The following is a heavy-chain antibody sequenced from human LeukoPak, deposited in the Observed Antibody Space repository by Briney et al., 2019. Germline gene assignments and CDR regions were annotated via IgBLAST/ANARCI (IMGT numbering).Heavy chain of an antibody. CDR1: GYTFTSYD. J-gene: IGHJ3*02. CDR2: MNPNSGDT. D-gene: IGHD4-23*01. Sequence: ASVKVSCKASGYTFTSYDINWVRQATGQGLEWMGWMNPNSGDTGYAQKFQGRVTMTRNTSISTAYMELSSLRSEDTAVYYCTVAVSGNSGAFDIWGQGTMVTVSS. CDR3: TVAVSGNSGAFDI. V-gene: IGHV1-8*01.